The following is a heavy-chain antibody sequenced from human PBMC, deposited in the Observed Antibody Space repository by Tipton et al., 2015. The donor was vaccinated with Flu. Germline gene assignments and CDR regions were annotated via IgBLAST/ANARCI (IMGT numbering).Heavy chain of an antibody. Sequence: SLRLSCAVSGFTLTRYGMSWVRRAPGKGLEWVAGIWYDGSNKYYADSVKGRFTISRDNSKNTLYLQMNSLRAEDTAVYYCARGYDILTDGGGYFDYWGQGTLVTVSS. CDR2: IWYDGSNK. V-gene: IGHV3-33*08. CDR1: GFTLTRYG. CDR3: ARGYDILTDGGGYFDY. D-gene: IGHD3-9*01. J-gene: IGHJ4*02.